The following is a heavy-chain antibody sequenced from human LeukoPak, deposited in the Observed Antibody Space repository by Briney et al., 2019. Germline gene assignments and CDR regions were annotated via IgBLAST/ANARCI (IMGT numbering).Heavy chain of an antibody. CDR1: GFTFSDHA. Sequence: GGSLRLSCAASGFTFSDHAMHWVRQAPGKGLEWVSAVGIAADTFYPGSVKGRFTISRDNSKNTLYLQMNSLRAEDTAVYYCARSPHYVWGSDAFDIWGQGTMVTVSS. V-gene: IGHV3-13*01. CDR2: VGIAADT. D-gene: IGHD3-16*01. J-gene: IGHJ3*02. CDR3: ARSPHYVWGSDAFDI.